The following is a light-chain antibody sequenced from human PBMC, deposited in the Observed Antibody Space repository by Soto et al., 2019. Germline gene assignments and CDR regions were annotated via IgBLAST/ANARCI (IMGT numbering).Light chain of an antibody. CDR3: QQYDSYSPYT. CDR2: EAS. J-gene: IGKJ2*01. CDR1: QSIGRW. Sequence: DIQMTQSPSTLSASVGDRVTITCRASQSIGRWLAWYQQKPGKAPKFLIYEASNLETGVPSRFSGSGSGTEFTLTISSLQPDDFATYDCQQYDSYSPYTFGQGTKLEIK. V-gene: IGKV1-5*03.